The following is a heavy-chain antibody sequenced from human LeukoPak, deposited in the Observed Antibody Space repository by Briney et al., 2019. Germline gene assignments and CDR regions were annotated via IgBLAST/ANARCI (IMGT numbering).Heavy chain of an antibody. J-gene: IGHJ5*02. CDR3: ARASTWLPLRGWFDP. Sequence: SETLSLTCAVYGGSFSGYYWSWIRQPPGKGLEWIGEINHSGSTNYNPSLKSRVTISVDASKNQFSLKLSSVTAADTAVYYCARASTWLPLRGWFDPWGQGTLVTVSS. CDR2: INHSGST. D-gene: IGHD5-12*01. CDR1: GGSFSGYY. V-gene: IGHV4-34*01.